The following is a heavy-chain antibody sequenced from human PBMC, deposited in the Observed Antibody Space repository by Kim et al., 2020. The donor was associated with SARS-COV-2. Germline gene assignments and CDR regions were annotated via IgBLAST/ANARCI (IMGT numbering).Heavy chain of an antibody. Sequence: SVKGRFTISRDNSKNTLYLQMNSLRAEDTAVYYCAKDRQGPMIVVVIADYWGQGTLVTVSS. V-gene: IGHV3-23*01. J-gene: IGHJ4*02. D-gene: IGHD3-22*01. CDR3: AKDRQGPMIVVVIADY.